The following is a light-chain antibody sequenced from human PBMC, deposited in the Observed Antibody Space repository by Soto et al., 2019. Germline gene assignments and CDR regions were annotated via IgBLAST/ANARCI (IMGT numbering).Light chain of an antibody. CDR2: GNS. J-gene: IGLJ3*02. Sequence: QSVLTQPPSVSGAPGQRVTISCTGSSSNIGAGYDVHWYRQLPGTAPKLLIYGNSNRPSGVPDRFSGSKSGTSASLAITGLQAEDEADYYCQSYDSSLSGWVFGGRTKVTVL. CDR3: QSYDSSLSGWV. CDR1: SSNIGAGYD. V-gene: IGLV1-40*01.